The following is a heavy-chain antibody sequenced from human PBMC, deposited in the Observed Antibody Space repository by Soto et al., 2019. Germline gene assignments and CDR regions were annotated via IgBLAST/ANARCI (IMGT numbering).Heavy chain of an antibody. V-gene: IGHV1-18*01. Sequence: QVQLVQSGAEVKKPGESEKVSCKASGYTFTSYHISWGRQAPGQGLEWMGSISAYNTNTTYAQTFQGRVTMTTDTLASTAYMTLRSLRSDDTAVYYCARDTPPIDYRGQGTMV. CDR1: GYTFTSYH. J-gene: IGHJ4*02. CDR2: ISAYNTNT. CDR3: ARDTPPIDY.